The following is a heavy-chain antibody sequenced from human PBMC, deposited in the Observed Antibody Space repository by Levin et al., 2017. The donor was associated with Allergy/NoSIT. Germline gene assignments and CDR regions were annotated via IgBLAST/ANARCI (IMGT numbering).Heavy chain of an antibody. D-gene: IGHD3-9*01. CDR1: GFTFSSYA. J-gene: IGHJ3*02. CDR3: ARDALRYFDWLPSGSFDI. Sequence: GGSLRLSCAASGFTFSSYAMHWVRQAPGKGLEWVAVISYDGSNKYYADSVKGRFTISRDNSKNTLYLQMNSLRAEDTAVYYCARDALRYFDWLPSGSFDIWGQGTMVTVSS. V-gene: IGHV3-30-3*01. CDR2: ISYDGSNK.